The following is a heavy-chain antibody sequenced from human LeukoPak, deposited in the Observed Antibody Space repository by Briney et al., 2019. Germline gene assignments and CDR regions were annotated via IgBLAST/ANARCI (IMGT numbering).Heavy chain of an antibody. V-gene: IGHV3-30*01. CDR3: ARDSTYYYDSGSSGPHYFDN. D-gene: IGHD3-10*01. J-gene: IGHJ4*02. CDR2: ISSGGTYE. Sequence: GGSLRLSCAASGFTFSDYAMHWVRQAPGKGLEWVSLISSGGTYEYYADSVKGRFTISRDNSKNTLYLQLNSLRAEDTAVYYCARDSTYYYDSGSSGPHYFDNWGQGTLVTVSS. CDR1: GFTFSDYA.